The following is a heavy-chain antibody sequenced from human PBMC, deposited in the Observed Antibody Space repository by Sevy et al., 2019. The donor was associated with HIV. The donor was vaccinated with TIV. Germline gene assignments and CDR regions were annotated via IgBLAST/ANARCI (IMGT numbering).Heavy chain of an antibody. Sequence: GGSLRLSCAASGFTVSSNYMSWVRQAPGKGLEWVSLIYSGGSTYYADSVKGRFTISRDNSKNTLYLQMNSLRAEDTAVYYCARAGGWTYFDYWGQGTLVTVSS. CDR2: IYSGGST. J-gene: IGHJ4*02. CDR3: ARAGGWTYFDY. V-gene: IGHV3-53*01. D-gene: IGHD3-16*01. CDR1: GFTVSSNY.